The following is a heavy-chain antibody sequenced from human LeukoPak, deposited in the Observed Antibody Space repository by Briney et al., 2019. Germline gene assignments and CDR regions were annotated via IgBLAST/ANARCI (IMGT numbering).Heavy chain of an antibody. CDR1: GFAFTDYY. J-gene: IGHJ4*02. CDR3: TRDPRRLDY. CDR2: ISGNSADI. Sequence: PGGSLRLSCVVSGFAFTDYYMTWARQAPGKGLEWLSYISGNSADINYLDSVRGRFTISRDNAKNSLYLQMNSLRVEDTAVYYCTRDPRRLDYLGQGTLVTVSS. V-gene: IGHV3-11*05.